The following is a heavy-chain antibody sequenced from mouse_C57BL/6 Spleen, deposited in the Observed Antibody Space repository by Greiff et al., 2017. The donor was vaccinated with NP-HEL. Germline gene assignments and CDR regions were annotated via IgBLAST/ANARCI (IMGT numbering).Heavy chain of an antibody. J-gene: IGHJ1*03. V-gene: IGHV2-9-1*01. D-gene: IGHD2-5*01. Sequence: VQLQESGPGLVAPSQSLSIPCTVSGFSLTSYAISWVRQPPGKGLEWLGVIWTGGGTNYNSALKSRLSLSKDNSKSQVFLKMNSLQTDDTARYYCARNGGYSNPYWYFDVWGTGTTVTVSS. CDR2: IWTGGGT. CDR1: GFSLTSYA. CDR3: ARNGGYSNPYWYFDV.